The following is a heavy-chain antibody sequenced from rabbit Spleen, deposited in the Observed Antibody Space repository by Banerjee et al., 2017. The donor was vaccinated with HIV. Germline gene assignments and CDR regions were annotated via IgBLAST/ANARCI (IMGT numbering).Heavy chain of an antibody. CDR1: GFSFSSTDY. D-gene: IGHD1-1*01. Sequence: QSLEESGGGLVKPGASLTLTCTASGFSFSSTDYICWVRQAPGKGLEWIGYIDPVFGITYYANWVNGRFTISSHNAQNTLYLQLNSLTAADTATYFCARNYVNVLDPWGPGTLVTVS. J-gene: IGHJ6*02. V-gene: IGHV1S40*01. CDR3: ARNYVNVLDP. CDR2: IDPVFGIT.